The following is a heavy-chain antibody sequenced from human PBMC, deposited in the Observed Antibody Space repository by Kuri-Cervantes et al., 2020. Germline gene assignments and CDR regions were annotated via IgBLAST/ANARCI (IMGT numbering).Heavy chain of an antibody. CDR2: INPSGGST. J-gene: IGHJ6*02. CDR1: GYTFTSYY. V-gene: IGHV1-46*01. D-gene: IGHD1-26*01. CDR3: ARARIVGAPPYYYGMDV. Sequence: ASVKVSCKASGYTFTSYYMHWVRQAPGQGLEWMGIINPSGGSTSYAQKFQGRVTMTRDTSISTAYMELSRLRSDDTAVYYCARARIVGAPPYYYGMDVWGQGTTVTVSS.